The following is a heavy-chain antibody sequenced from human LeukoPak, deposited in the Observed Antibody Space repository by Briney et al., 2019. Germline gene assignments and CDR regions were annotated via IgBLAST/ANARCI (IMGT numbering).Heavy chain of an antibody. V-gene: IGHV3-48*01. CDR1: GFTFSSYS. CDR3: ARGSLIAAAGVDY. CDR2: ISSISSTI. J-gene: IGHJ4*02. D-gene: IGHD6-13*01. Sequence: GGPLRLSCAASGFTFSSYSMNGVRQAPGKGLEWVSYISSISSTIYYADSVKGRFTISRDNAKTSLSLQMNSLRAEDTAVYYCARGSLIAAAGVDYWGQGTLVTVSS.